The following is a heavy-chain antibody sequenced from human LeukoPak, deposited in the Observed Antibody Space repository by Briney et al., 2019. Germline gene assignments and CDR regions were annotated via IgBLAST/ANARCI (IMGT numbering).Heavy chain of an antibody. V-gene: IGHV3-7*01. J-gene: IGHJ4*02. Sequence: GGSLRLSCAASGFTFSSYWMSWVRQAPGRGLEWVANIKQDGSEKYYVDSVKGRFTISRDNAKNSLYLQMNSLRAEDTAVYFCARVGALSSSWLLYWGQGTLVTVSS. CDR1: GFTFSSYW. CDR3: ARVGALSSSWLLY. D-gene: IGHD6-13*01. CDR2: IKQDGSEK.